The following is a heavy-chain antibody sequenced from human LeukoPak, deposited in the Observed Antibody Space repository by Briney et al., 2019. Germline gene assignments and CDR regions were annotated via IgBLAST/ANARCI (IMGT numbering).Heavy chain of an antibody. D-gene: IGHD1-7*01. J-gene: IGHJ4*02. CDR3: ARITGTTTDPN. Sequence: PGRSLRLSCAASGFTFSSYAMHWFRQAPGKGLEWVAVISYDGSNKYYADSVKGRFTISRDNSKNTLYLQMNSLRAEDTAVYYCARITGTTTDPNWGQGTLVTVSS. CDR2: ISYDGSNK. V-gene: IGHV3-30*01. CDR1: GFTFSSYA.